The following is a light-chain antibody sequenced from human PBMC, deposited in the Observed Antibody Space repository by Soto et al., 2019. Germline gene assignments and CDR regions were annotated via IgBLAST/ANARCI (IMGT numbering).Light chain of an antibody. CDR3: QSYDSSLSGSSV. CDR2: GNS. J-gene: IGLJ2*01. Sequence: QSVLTQPPSVSGAPGQRITISCTGSSSNIGADSDVHWYQQLPGTAPKLLIYGNSNRPSGVPDRFSGSKSGTSASLAITGLQAEDEADYYCQSYDSSLSGSSVFGGGTKLTVL. CDR1: SSNIGADSD. V-gene: IGLV1-40*01.